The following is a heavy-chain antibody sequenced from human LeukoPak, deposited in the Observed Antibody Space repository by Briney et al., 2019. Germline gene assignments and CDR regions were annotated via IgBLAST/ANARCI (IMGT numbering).Heavy chain of an antibody. Sequence: GGSLRLSCAASGFTVSSNYMSWVRQAPGKGLEWVSVIYSGGSTYYADSVKGRFIISRDDSKNTLYVEMNSLRLDDTAIYYCARGPPTSRSGAHFDYWGQGSLVTVSP. J-gene: IGHJ4*02. D-gene: IGHD5-12*01. CDR2: IYSGGST. CDR3: ARGPPTSRSGAHFDY. V-gene: IGHV3-53*05. CDR1: GFTVSSNY.